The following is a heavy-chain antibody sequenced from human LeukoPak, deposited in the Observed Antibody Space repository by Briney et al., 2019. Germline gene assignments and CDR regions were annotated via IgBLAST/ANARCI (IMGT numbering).Heavy chain of an antibody. CDR1: GFTFSNYW. CDR2: IKLDGSDI. CDR3: TRSGTYVFDF. J-gene: IGHJ4*02. D-gene: IGHD1-26*01. V-gene: IGHV3-7*01. Sequence: GGSLRLSCAASGFTFSNYWMSWVRQAPGKGLEWVANIKLDGSDIYYVDSVKGRFTISRDNAKNSLYLQMNSLRAEDTAVYYCTRSGTYVFDFWGQGTLVTVSS.